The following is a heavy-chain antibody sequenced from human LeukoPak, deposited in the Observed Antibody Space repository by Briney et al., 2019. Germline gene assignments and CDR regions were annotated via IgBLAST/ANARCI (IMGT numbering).Heavy chain of an antibody. Sequence: ASVKVSCKASGYTFTGYYMHWVRQAPGQGLEWMGWINPNSGGTNYAQKFQGRVTMTRDTSISTAYMELSRLRSDDTAVYYCARDRSMVRGQIPGYWGQGTLVTVSS. CDR2: INPNSGGT. CDR3: ARDRSMVRGQIPGY. V-gene: IGHV1-2*02. J-gene: IGHJ4*02. CDR1: GYTFTGYY. D-gene: IGHD3-10*01.